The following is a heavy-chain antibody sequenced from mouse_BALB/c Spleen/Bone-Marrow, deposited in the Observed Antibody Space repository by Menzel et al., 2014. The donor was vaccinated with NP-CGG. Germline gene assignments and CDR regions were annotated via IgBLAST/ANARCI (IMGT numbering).Heavy chain of an antibody. V-gene: IGHV1-52*01. CDR3: ARGRDYDVFSY. Sequence: VKLQESGAELVRPGASVELSCKASGYTFTSYWMNWVKQRPEQGLEWIGRIDPYDSETHYNQKFKDKAILTVDKSSSTAYMQLSSLTSEDSAVYYCARGRDYDVFSYWGQGTLVTVSA. CDR1: GYTFTSYW. D-gene: IGHD2-4*01. CDR2: IDPYDSET. J-gene: IGHJ3*01.